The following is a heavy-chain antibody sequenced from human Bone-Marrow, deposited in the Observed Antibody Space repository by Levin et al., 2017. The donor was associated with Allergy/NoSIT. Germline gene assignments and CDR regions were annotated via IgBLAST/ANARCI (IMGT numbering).Heavy chain of an antibody. CDR1: GGSLNDYY. CDR3: ARRPTGREYKYFFDY. V-gene: IGHV4-34*01. J-gene: IGHJ4*02. D-gene: IGHD2/OR15-2a*01. Sequence: KTSETLSLTCAVYGGSLNDYYWNWIRQSPGKGLEWIGEIHHSGITNYGTTSYNPSLKSRVTISVDTSKNQFSLKLSSVTAADTAVYFCARRPTGREYKYFFDYWGQGTLVTVSS. CDR2: IHHSGIT.